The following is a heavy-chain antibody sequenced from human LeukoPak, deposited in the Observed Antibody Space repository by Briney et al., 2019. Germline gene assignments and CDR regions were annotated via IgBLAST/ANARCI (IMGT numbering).Heavy chain of an antibody. CDR2: IYYSGST. D-gene: IGHD6-19*01. Sequence: SSETLSLTCTVSGGSISSYYWSWIRQPPGKGLEWIGYIYYSGSTNYNPSLKSRVTISVDTSKNQFSLKLSSVTAADTAVYYCARHLLAVAGGWFDPWGQGTLVTVSS. V-gene: IGHV4-59*08. CDR3: ARHLLAVAGGWFDP. CDR1: GGSISSYY. J-gene: IGHJ5*02.